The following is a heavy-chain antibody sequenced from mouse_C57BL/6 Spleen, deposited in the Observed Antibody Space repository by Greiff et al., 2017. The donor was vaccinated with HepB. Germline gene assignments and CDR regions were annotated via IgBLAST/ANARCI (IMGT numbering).Heavy chain of an antibody. CDR1: GFTFSDYY. CDR3: ARWLWYGSSSNYFDY. V-gene: IGHV5-16*01. Sequence: EVKLVESEGGLVQPGSSMKLSCTASGFTFSDYYMAWVRQVPEKGLEWVANINYDGSSTYYLDSLKSRFIISRDNAKNILYLQMSSLKSEDTATYYWARWLWYGSSSNYFDYWGQGTTLTVSS. D-gene: IGHD1-1*01. J-gene: IGHJ2*01. CDR2: INYDGSST.